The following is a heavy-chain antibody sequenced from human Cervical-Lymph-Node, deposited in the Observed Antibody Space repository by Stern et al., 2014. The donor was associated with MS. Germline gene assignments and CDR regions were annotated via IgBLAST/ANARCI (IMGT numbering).Heavy chain of an antibody. D-gene: IGHD3-3*01. CDR3: ARGSGTAYDLRGDY. J-gene: IGHJ4*01. Sequence: QVQLVQSGAEARAPGASMKVSCKASGYIFTDYYLHWVRQAPGQGLEWLGWVNPNSGGTNYAQNFQGRVTMTRYTSISTAYMELRWLGSADTAVYYCARGSGTAYDLRGDYWGQGTLVTVSS. CDR2: VNPNSGGT. V-gene: IGHV1-2*02. CDR1: GYIFTDYY.